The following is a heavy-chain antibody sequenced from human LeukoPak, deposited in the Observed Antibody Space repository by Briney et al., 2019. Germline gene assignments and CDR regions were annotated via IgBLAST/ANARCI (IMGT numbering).Heavy chain of an antibody. Sequence: GGSLRLSCSVSGFTFSTYVMHWVRQAPGKGLEYVSAISSNGDNTYYADSVKGRFTISRDNSKNTLYLQMSSLRADDTAVDYCVRGTGYWGQGTLVTVSS. CDR3: VRGTGY. CDR1: GFTFSTYV. CDR2: ISSNGDNT. V-gene: IGHV3-64D*06. J-gene: IGHJ4*02.